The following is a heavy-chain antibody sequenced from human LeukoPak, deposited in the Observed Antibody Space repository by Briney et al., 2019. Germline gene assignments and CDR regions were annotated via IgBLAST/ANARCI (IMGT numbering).Heavy chain of an antibody. V-gene: IGHV4-38-2*02. Sequence: SETLSLTCTVSGYSISSGYYWGWIRQPPGKGLEWIGSIYHSGSTYYNPSLKSRVTISVDTSKNQFSLKLSSVTAADTAVYYCARGPGRYSSGWYHGYYYYYMDVWGKGTTVTVSS. CDR2: IYHSGST. CDR3: ARGPGRYSSGWYHGYYYYYMDV. CDR1: GYSISSGYY. D-gene: IGHD6-19*01. J-gene: IGHJ6*03.